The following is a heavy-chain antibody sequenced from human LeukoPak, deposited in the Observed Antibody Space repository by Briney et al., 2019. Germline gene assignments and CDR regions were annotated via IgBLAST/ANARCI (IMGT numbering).Heavy chain of an antibody. D-gene: IGHD6-13*01. J-gene: IGHJ4*02. CDR3: ARVPLAAAGPSSDY. Sequence: GGSLRLSCAASGFTFSSYSMNWVRQAPGKGLEWVSSISSSSSYIYYADSVKGRFTISRDNAKNSLYLQMNSLRAEDTAVYYCARVPLAAAGPSSDYWGQGTLVTVSS. CDR2: ISSSSSYI. CDR1: GFTFSSYS. V-gene: IGHV3-21*01.